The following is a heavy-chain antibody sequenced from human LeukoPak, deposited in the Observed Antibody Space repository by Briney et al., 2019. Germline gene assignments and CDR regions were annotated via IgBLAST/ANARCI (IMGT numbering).Heavy chain of an antibody. Sequence: ASVKVSCKASGYTFTSYGISWVRQAPGQGLEWMGWIKPNSGGTNYAQKFQGRVTMTRDTSISTAYMELSRLRSDDTALYYCATVALPAAILDGTTNFDYWGQGTLITVSS. D-gene: IGHD2-2*02. J-gene: IGHJ4*02. CDR1: GYTFTSYG. CDR2: IKPNSGGT. V-gene: IGHV1-2*02. CDR3: ATVALPAAILDGTTNFDY.